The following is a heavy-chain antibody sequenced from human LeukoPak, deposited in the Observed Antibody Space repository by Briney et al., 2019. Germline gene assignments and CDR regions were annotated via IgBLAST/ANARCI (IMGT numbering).Heavy chain of an antibody. D-gene: IGHD6-13*01. CDR3: ARAGTTWYVGLGN. V-gene: IGHV3-66*01. Sequence: GGSLRLSCAASGFTFSSYAMSWVRQAPGKGLEWVSVLYPGGSTYYADSVKGRFTISRDNSKNTMFLQMNSLRAEDTAVYYCARAGTTWYVGLGNWGQGTLVTVSS. CDR2: LYPGGST. CDR1: GFTFSSYA. J-gene: IGHJ4*02.